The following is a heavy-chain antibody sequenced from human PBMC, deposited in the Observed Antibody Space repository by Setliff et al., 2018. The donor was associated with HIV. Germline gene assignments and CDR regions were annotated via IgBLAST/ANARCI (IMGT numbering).Heavy chain of an antibody. J-gene: IGHJ6*03. V-gene: IGHV1-18*01. CDR3: ARVPVSNYYYYMDV. Sequence: ASVKVSCKASGYTFINYHITWVRQAPGQGLEWVGSISASSVNTNYTQGRVTMTTDISTSTAYMELRSLRSADSAVYYCARVPVSNYYYYMDVWGRGTTVTVSS. CDR2: ISASSVNT. CDR1: GYTFINYH.